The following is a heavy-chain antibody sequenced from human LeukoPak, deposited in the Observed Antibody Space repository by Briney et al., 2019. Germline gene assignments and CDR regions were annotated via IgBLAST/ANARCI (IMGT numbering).Heavy chain of an antibody. Sequence: SETLSLTCAVYGGSFSGYYWNWIRQPPGKGLEWIGEINHSGSTNYNPSLKSRVTISVDTSKNQFSLKLSSVTAADTAVYYCARARRMDNFDYWGQGTLVTVSS. V-gene: IGHV4-34*01. D-gene: IGHD3/OR15-3a*01. CDR1: GGSFSGYY. CDR3: ARARRMDNFDY. CDR2: INHSGST. J-gene: IGHJ4*02.